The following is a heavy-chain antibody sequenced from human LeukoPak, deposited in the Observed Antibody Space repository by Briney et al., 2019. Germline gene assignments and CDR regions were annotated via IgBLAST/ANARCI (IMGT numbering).Heavy chain of an antibody. CDR1: RFTVSSNY. V-gene: IGHV3-53*01. D-gene: IGHD6-13*01. CDR3: ASRYSSSWYDAFDI. Sequence: QPGGSLRLSCAASRFTVSSNYMSWVREARGKGLEWVSVIYSGGSTYYADSVKGRFTISRDNSKNTLYLQMNSLRAADTAVYYCASRYSSSWYDAFDIWGQGTMVTVSS. CDR2: IYSGGST. J-gene: IGHJ3*02.